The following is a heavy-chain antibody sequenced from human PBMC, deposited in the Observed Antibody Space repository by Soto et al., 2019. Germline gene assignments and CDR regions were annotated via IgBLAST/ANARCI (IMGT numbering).Heavy chain of an antibody. CDR2: IFYSGST. CDR1: GGSISSSSYY. J-gene: IGHJ6*02. Sequence: SETLSLTCTVSGGSISSSSYYWGWIRQPPGKGLEWIGSIFYSGSTYYNPSLKSRVTISVDTSKNQFSLKLSSVTAADTAVYYCARHLTYCSAGSCYSDFPYYGMDVWGQGTTVTVSS. V-gene: IGHV4-39*01. CDR3: ARHLTYCSAGSCYSDFPYYGMDV. D-gene: IGHD2-15*01.